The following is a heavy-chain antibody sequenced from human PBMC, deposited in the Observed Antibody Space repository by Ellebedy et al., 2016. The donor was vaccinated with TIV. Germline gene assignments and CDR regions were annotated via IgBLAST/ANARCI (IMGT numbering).Heavy chain of an antibody. Sequence: AASVKVSCKASGYTFTSYYMHWVRQAPGQGLAWMGIINPIGCSTSYAQKFQGRVTMTRDTYTSTVYLGLSSLRSEDTAVYYCAKDGGYYGSGRGGGNYWGQGTLVTVSS. J-gene: IGHJ4*02. CDR1: GYTFTSYY. CDR2: INPIGCST. D-gene: IGHD3-10*01. V-gene: IGHV1-46*01. CDR3: AKDGGYYGSGRGGGNY.